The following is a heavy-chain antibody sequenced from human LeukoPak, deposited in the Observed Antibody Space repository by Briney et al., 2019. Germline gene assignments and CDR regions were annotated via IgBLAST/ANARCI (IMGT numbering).Heavy chain of an antibody. CDR3: AKKWSGDYDSSGVNDAFDI. CDR1: AFAFRSYG. V-gene: IGHV3-30*02. CDR2: IRYHGSDK. Sequence: GGSLRLSCAASAFAFRSYGMHWVRQAPGKGLEWVAFIRYHGSDKYYADSVKDRFTISRDNSKNTLYLQMNSLRAEDTAVYYCAKKWSGDYDSSGVNDAFDIWGQGTMVTVSS. J-gene: IGHJ3*02. D-gene: IGHD3-22*01.